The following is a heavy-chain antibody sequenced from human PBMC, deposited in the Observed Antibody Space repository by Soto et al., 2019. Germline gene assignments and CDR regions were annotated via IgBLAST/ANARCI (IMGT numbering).Heavy chain of an antibody. CDR2: ISAYSGDK. D-gene: IGHD2-15*01. CDR1: GYNFITYD. Sequence: ASVKVSCKASGYNFITYDISWVRQAPGQGLEWLGWISAYSGDKKYAQKVQGRLTMTTDTSTMTAYMELRSLRSDDTAVYYCTRTPRGAGTFDYWGQGSLVTVSS. CDR3: TRTPRGAGTFDY. J-gene: IGHJ4*02. V-gene: IGHV1-18*01.